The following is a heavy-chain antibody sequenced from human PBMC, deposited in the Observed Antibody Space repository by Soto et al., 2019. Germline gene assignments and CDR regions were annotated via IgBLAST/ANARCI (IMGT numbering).Heavy chain of an antibody. CDR1: GGSISRYY. CDR2: IYYSGST. V-gene: IGHV4-59*01. Sequence: SETLSLTGTVSGGSISRYYWSWIRQPPGKGLEWIGYIYYSGSTNYNPSLKSRVTISVDTSKNQFSLKLSSVTAADTAVYYCAFLGRLSGEDWFDPWGQGTLVTVSS. D-gene: IGHD2-15*01. J-gene: IGHJ5*02. CDR3: AFLGRLSGEDWFDP.